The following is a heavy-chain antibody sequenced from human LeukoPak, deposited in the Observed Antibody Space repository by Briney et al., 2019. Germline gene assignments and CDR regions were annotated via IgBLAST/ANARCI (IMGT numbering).Heavy chain of an antibody. Sequence: PSETLSLTCAVYGGSFSGYYWSWIRQPPGKGLEWIGEINHSGSTNYNPSLKSRVTISVDTSKNQFSLKLSSVTAADTAVYYCARGQSSSWYYFDYWGQGTLVTVSS. CDR2: INHSGST. CDR1: GGSFSGYY. CDR3: ARGQSSSWYYFDY. D-gene: IGHD6-13*01. J-gene: IGHJ4*02. V-gene: IGHV4-34*01.